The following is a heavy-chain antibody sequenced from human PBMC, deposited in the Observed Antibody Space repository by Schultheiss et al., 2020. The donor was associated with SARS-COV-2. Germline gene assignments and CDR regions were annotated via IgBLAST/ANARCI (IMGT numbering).Heavy chain of an antibody. CDR3: ARGPEMATIGTYYGMDV. CDR1: GGSISSYY. V-gene: IGHV4-59*01. Sequence: SQTLSLTCTVSGGSISSYYWSWIRQPPGKGLEWIGYIYYSGNTNYNPSLKSRVTISVDTSKNQFSLKLSSVTAADTAVYYCARGPEMATIGTYYGMDVWGQGTTVTVSS. J-gene: IGHJ6*02. D-gene: IGHD5-24*01. CDR2: IYYSGNT.